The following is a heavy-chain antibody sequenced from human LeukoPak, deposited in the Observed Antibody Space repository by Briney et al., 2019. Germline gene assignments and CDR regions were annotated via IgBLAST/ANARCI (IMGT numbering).Heavy chain of an antibody. CDR3: ARDPTAAGNVAWFDP. CDR1: GGSISSSGYY. V-gene: IGHV4-39*02. CDR2: IYYSGST. D-gene: IGHD6-13*01. J-gene: IGHJ5*02. Sequence: AETLSLTCTVSGGSISSSGYYWGWIRQPPGKGLEWIGSIYYSGSTYYNPSLKSRVTISVDTSKNQFSLKLSSVAAADTAVYYCARDPTAAGNVAWFDPWGQGTLVSVSS.